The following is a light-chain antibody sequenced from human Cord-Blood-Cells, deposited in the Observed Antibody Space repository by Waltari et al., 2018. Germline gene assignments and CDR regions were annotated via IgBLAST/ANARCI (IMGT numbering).Light chain of an antibody. CDR2: GSS. CDR1: QSVSSSY. V-gene: IGKV3-20*01. J-gene: IGKJ1*01. CDR3: QQYGSSPT. Sequence: EIVLTQSPGTLSLSPGERATLSCRASQSVSSSYLAWYQQKPGQAPRLLIYGSSSRATGNPDRFSGSGSGTDFTLTISRLEPEDCAVYYCQQYGSSPTFGQGTKVEIK.